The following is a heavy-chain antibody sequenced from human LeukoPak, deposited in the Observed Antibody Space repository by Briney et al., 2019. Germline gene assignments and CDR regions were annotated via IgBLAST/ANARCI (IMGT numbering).Heavy chain of an antibody. V-gene: IGHV3-30*18. CDR1: GFTFSSYG. Sequence: PGRSLRLSCAASGFTFSSYGMHWVRQAPAKGLEWVAGISYGESNTYYADSVKGRFTVSRDNSRNTLFLQMNSLRVEDTAVYYCAKDRTRYCGGGSCYSGYNGLDVWGQGTTVTVSS. CDR3: AKDRTRYCGGGSCYSGYNGLDV. J-gene: IGHJ6*02. D-gene: IGHD2-15*01. CDR2: ISYGESNT.